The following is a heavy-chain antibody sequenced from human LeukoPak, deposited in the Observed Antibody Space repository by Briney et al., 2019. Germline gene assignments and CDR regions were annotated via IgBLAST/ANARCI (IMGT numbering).Heavy chain of an antibody. CDR3: ARLQRITMAGPDYWYFDL. CDR2: IYYSGTT. D-gene: IGHD3-10*01. Sequence: SSETLSLTCTVSGDSINSYYWSWIRQPPEKGLEWIGYIYYSGTTSCNPSLKGRVTISVDTSKTQFSLKMNSVTAADTAVYYCARLQRITMAGPDYWYFDLWGRGTLVTVSS. J-gene: IGHJ2*01. V-gene: IGHV4-59*01. CDR1: GDSINSYY.